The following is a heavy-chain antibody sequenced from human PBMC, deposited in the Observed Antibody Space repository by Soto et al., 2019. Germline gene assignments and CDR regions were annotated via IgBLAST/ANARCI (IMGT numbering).Heavy chain of an antibody. V-gene: IGHV1-69*01. CDR1: GGTFSTFG. CDR2: IIPFFGTI. Sequence: QVQLVQSGAEVKKPGSSVKVSCKASGGTFSTFGITWVRQASGQGLEWMGGIIPFFGTINYAQKFQCRVTITPDESTKTAYLELSRLTSEDTAVYYCASRERVDAFDVWGQGTMVTVSS. D-gene: IGHD1-26*01. J-gene: IGHJ3*01. CDR3: ASRERVDAFDV.